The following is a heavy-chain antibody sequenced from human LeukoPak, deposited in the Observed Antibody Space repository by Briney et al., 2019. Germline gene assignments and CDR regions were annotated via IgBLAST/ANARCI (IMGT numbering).Heavy chain of an antibody. CDR1: GFTLSSYA. CDR3: AKDPRAVAGRDKQVDP. D-gene: IGHD6-19*01. V-gene: IGHV3-23*01. CDR2: ISGSGGST. Sequence: GGSLRLSCAASGFTLSSYAMSWVRQAPGTGLEWVSSISGSGGSTYYADSVKGRFTISRDNSMNTLYLQMDSLRAEDTAVYYCAKDPRAVAGRDKQVDPGGQGTLVTVSS. J-gene: IGHJ5*02.